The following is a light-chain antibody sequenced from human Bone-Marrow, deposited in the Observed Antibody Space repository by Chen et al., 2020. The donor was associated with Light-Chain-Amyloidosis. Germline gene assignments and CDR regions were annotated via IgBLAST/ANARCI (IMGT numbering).Light chain of an antibody. Sequence: DIQMTQSPSTLSASVGDRVTITCRASQSISTWLAWYQQKPGKAPNLLIYKASSLQSGVPSRFSGSGYGTEFTLTISSLQPDDFATYYCQQYRSYSRTFGQGTKVEIK. J-gene: IGKJ1*01. V-gene: IGKV1-5*03. CDR2: KAS. CDR1: QSISTW. CDR3: QQYRSYSRT.